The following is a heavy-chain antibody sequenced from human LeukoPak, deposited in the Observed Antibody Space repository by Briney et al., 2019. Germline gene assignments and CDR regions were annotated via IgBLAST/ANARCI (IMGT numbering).Heavy chain of an antibody. V-gene: IGHV3-21*04. CDR1: GFTFSSYS. J-gene: IGHJ5*02. Sequence: GGSLRLSCAASGFTFSSYSMNWVRQAPGKGLEWVSSISSSSSYIYYADSVKGRFTISRDNAKNSLYLQMNSLRSEDTAVYYCARVPSGGNKFDPWGQGTLVTVSS. CDR2: ISSSSSYI. D-gene: IGHD6-25*01. CDR3: ARVPSGGNKFDP.